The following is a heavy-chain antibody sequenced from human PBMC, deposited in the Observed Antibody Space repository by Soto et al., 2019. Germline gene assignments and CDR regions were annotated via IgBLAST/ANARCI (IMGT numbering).Heavy chain of an antibody. J-gene: IGHJ5*02. Sequence: QVQLQQWGAGLLKPSETLSLTCAVYGGSFSGYYWSWIRQPPGKGLEWIGEINHSGSTNYNPSLKSRVTISVDTSKNQFSLKLSSVTAADTAVYYCARGRAYYDFWSAHWANWFDPWGQGTLVTVSS. CDR1: GGSFSGYY. CDR3: ARGRAYYDFWSAHWANWFDP. D-gene: IGHD3-3*01. CDR2: INHSGST. V-gene: IGHV4-34*01.